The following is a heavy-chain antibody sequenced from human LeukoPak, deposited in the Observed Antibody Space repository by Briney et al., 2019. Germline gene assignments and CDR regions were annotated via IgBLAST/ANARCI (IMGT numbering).Heavy chain of an antibody. CDR1: GFTFSQYW. D-gene: IGHD3-16*01. CDR3: ARISRYGLDY. J-gene: IGHJ4*02. V-gene: IGHV3-7*04. CDR2: IGQDGSLT. Sequence: GGALRLSCAASGFTFSQYWMSWVRQLPGKGLKWVGNIGQDGSLTYYVDSVKGRFTMSRDNARNSLFLQMNSMRPEDTAVYYCARISRYGLDYWGQGTLVTVSS.